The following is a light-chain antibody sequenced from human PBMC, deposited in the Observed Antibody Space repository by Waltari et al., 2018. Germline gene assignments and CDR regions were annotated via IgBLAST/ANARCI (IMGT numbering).Light chain of an antibody. CDR2: DAS. J-gene: IGKJ5*01. CDR3: QQRYNWPLT. CDR1: QSINSY. V-gene: IGKV3-11*01. Sequence: EIVLTQSPAPLSLSPGERATLSCRASQSINSYLAWYQQKPGQAPRLLLYDASNRATGVPARFSGSGSGSDFTLTISSLDPEDFAVYYCQQRYNWPLTFGQGTRLEIK.